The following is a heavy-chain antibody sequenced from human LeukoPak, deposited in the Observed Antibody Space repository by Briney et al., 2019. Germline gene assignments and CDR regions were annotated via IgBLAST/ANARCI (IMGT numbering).Heavy chain of an antibody. V-gene: IGHV1-2*02. Sequence: APVNVSCKASGYTFTGYYMHWVRQAPGQGLEWMGWINPNSGGTNYAQKFQGRVTMTRDTSISTAYMELSRLRSDDTAVYYCARGAAAGRFDFDYWGQGTLVTVSS. J-gene: IGHJ4*02. CDR3: ARGAAAGRFDFDY. D-gene: IGHD6-13*01. CDR2: INPNSGGT. CDR1: GYTFTGYY.